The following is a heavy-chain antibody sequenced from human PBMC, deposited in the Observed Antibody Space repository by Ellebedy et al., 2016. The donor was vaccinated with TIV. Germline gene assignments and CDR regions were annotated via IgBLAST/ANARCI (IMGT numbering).Heavy chain of an antibody. D-gene: IGHD3-10*01. CDR3: ARGDYFYYGSGSYYFDY. CDR1: GGSFSGYY. CDR2: IYYSGST. J-gene: IGHJ4*02. V-gene: IGHV4-59*01. Sequence: SETLSLTXAVYGGSFSGYYWSWIRQPPGKGLEWIGYIYYSGSTNYNPSLKSRVTISVDTSKNQFSLKLSSVTAADTAVYYCARGDYFYYGSGSYYFDYWGQGTLVTVSS.